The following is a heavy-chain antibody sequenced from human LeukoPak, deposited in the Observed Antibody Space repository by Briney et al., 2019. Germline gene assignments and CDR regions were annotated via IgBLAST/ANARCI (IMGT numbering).Heavy chain of an antibody. CDR1: GFTFSSYS. CDR3: ARDGLRRPPTPYCGGDCPLDY. Sequence: GGSLGLSCAASGFTFSSYSMNWVRQAPGKGLEWVSSISGSSSYIYYADSVKGRFTISRHNAKNSLYLQMNSLRVEDTAMYYCARDGLRRPPTPYCGGDCPLDYWGQGTLVSVSS. D-gene: IGHD2-21*02. V-gene: IGHV3-21*04. J-gene: IGHJ4*02. CDR2: ISGSSSYI.